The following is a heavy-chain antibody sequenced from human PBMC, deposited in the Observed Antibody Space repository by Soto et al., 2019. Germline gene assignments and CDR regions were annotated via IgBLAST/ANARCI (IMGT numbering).Heavy chain of an antibody. CDR1: GGSISSYY. Sequence: SETLSLTCTVSGGSISSYYWSWIRQPPGKGLEWIGYIYYSGSTDYNPSLKSRVTISVDTSKNQFSLKLSSVTAADTAVYYCARGRPGYHFDYWGQGTLVTVSS. D-gene: IGHD5-18*01. CDR3: ARGRPGYHFDY. J-gene: IGHJ4*02. V-gene: IGHV4-59*01. CDR2: IYYSGST.